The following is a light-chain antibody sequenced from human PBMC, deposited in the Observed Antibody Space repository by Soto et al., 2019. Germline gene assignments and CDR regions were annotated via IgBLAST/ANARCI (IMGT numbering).Light chain of an antibody. CDR3: HHYET. CDR1: QSVSRSY. Sequence: EIVLTQSPGTLSLSPGDRATLSCRASQSVSRSYLGWYQQKPGQAPRLLMYGASIRAAGVPDRFSGSGSGTEFTLTISRLEPEDFTVYCCHHYETFGQGTKVEIK. V-gene: IGKV3-20*01. CDR2: GAS. J-gene: IGKJ1*01.